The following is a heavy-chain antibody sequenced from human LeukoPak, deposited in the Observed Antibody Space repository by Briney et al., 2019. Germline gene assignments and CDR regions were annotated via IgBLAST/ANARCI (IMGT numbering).Heavy chain of an antibody. J-gene: IGHJ6*03. D-gene: IGHD1-1*01. Sequence: GGSLRLSCAASGFTFDDYAMHWVRQAPGKGLEWVSGISWNSGSIGYADSVKGRFTISRDNSKNSLYLQMNSLRAEDTALYYCAKEGVPMGPGYYYMDVWGKGTTVTVSS. CDR1: GFTFDDYA. CDR3: AKEGVPMGPGYYYMDV. V-gene: IGHV3-9*01. CDR2: ISWNSGSI.